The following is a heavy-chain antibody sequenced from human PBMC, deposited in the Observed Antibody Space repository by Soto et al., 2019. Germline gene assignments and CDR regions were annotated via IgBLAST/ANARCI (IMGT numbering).Heavy chain of an antibody. J-gene: IGHJ4*02. CDR1: GFTFSSYW. D-gene: IGHD3-9*01. V-gene: IGHV3-7*03. CDR3: ARLYYDILTGYPD. CDR2: IKQDGSEK. Sequence: GGSLRLSCAASGFTFSSYWMSWVRQAPGKGLEWVANIKQDGSEKYYVDSVKGRFTISRDNAKNSLYLQMNSLRAEDTAVYYCARLYYDILTGYPDWGQGTLVTVSS.